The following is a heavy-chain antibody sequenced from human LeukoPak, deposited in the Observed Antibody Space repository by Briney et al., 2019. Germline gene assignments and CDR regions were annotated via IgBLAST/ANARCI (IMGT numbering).Heavy chain of an antibody. CDR3: ARGSPYYDILTGYEAGGNDY. CDR1: GGSFSGYY. CDR2: INHSGST. Sequence: PSETLSLTCAVYGGSFSGYYWSWIRQPPGKGLEWIGEINHSGSTNYDPSPKSRVTISVDTSKNQFSLKLSSVTAADTAVYYCARGSPYYDILTGYEAGGNDYWGQGTLVTVSS. J-gene: IGHJ4*02. V-gene: IGHV4-34*01. D-gene: IGHD3-9*01.